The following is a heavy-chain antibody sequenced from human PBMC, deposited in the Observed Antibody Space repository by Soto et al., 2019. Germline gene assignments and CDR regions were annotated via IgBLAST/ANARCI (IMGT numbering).Heavy chain of an antibody. CDR1: GFTFSNFN. CDR2: ISSSTTTI. Sequence: GGSLRLSCTASGFTFSNFNINWVRQAPGKGLEWISYISSSTTTIFYADSVKGRFTISRDNAKNSLYLQMNSLRDEDTTVYYCARETSTYYYDSSAYLGFDYWGQGTLVTVSS. V-gene: IGHV3-48*02. D-gene: IGHD3-22*01. CDR3: ARETSTYYYDSSAYLGFDY. J-gene: IGHJ4*02.